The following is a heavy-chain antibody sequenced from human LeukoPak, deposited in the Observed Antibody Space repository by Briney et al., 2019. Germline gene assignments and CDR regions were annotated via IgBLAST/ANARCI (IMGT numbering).Heavy chain of an antibody. Sequence: GGSLRLSCVASGFTFGKYWMSWVRQAPGKGLEWVANIKLDGSEKNYVDSVKGRFIISRDNTKNSLYLQMNSLRVEDTAVFYCARDQYDTWSRRGNFDSWGQGTLVIVSS. CDR3: ARDQYDTWSRRGNFDS. J-gene: IGHJ4*02. V-gene: IGHV3-7*03. CDR2: IKLDGSEK. D-gene: IGHD3-3*01. CDR1: GFTFGKYW.